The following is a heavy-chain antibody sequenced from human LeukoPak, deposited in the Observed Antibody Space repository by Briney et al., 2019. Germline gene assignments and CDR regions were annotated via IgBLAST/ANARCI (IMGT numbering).Heavy chain of an antibody. CDR1: GFSLTPNGVG. J-gene: IGHJ5*02. CDR3: AHRDKSFGVIKNENWFDP. V-gene: IGHV2-5*01. CDR2: IYWNDHK. Sequence: SGPTLVNPTQTLTLTCSFSGFSLTPNGVGVAWLRQPPGKALEWLAVIYWNDHKRYTPSLENRLTTTKDTSKNQVVLTMTNMDPADTATYFCAHRDKSFGVIKNENWFDPWGPGTPVTVSS. D-gene: IGHD3-3*01.